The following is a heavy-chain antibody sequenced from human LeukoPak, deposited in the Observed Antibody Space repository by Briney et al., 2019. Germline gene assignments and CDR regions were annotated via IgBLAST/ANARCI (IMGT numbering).Heavy chain of an antibody. CDR1: GGSISSYY. CDR3: ARGRSNYYGMDV. J-gene: IGHJ6*02. Sequence: PSETLSLTCTVSGGSISSYYWSWIRRPPGKGLEWIGYIYYNGNTNYSPSLKSRVTMSVDTSKNLFSLKVSSVTATDTAVYYCARGRSNYYGMDVWGQGTTVTVSS. D-gene: IGHD1-26*01. V-gene: IGHV4-59*01. CDR2: IYYNGNT.